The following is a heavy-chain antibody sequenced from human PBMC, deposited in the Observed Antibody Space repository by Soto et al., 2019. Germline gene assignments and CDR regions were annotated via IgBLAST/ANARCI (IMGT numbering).Heavy chain of an antibody. J-gene: IGHJ4*02. V-gene: IGHV3-23*01. CDR2: ISGSGGST. Sequence: GGSLRLSCAASGFTFSSYAMSWVRQAPGKGLEWVSAISGSGGSTYYADSVKGRFTISRDNSKNTLYLQMNSLRAEDTAVYYCAKDPYESSGYYPGQLDYWGQGTLVIVSS. CDR3: AKDPYESSGYYPGQLDY. CDR1: GFTFSSYA. D-gene: IGHD3-22*01.